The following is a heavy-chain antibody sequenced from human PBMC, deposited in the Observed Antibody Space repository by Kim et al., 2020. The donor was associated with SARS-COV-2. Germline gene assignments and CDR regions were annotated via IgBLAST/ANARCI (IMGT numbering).Heavy chain of an antibody. CDR1: GFTFSNYD. V-gene: IGHV3-30*18. J-gene: IGHJ4*02. CDR2: ISYDGSNK. D-gene: IGHD3-22*01. Sequence: GGSLRLSCAASGFTFSNYDMHWVRQAPGKGLEWVAIISYDGSNKYYADAVKGRFTISRDNSKNTLYLQMNSLRAEDTAVYYCAKGRSSGYYFLWYFDYWGQGTPVTGSS. CDR3: AKGRSSGYYFLWYFDY.